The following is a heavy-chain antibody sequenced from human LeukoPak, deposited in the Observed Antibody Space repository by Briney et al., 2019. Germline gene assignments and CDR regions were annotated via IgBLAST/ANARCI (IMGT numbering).Heavy chain of an antibody. D-gene: IGHD3-10*01. CDR1: GFTFSSYA. CDR3: AKGRSTDRAWFGELLE. Sequence: GGSLRLSCAASGFTFSSYAMSWVRQAPGKGPEWVSGISDSGDNTYYADSVKGRFTISRDNSKFTLYLQVNSLRAEDTALYYCAKGRSTDRAWFGELLEWGQGNMVTVSS. J-gene: IGHJ4*02. CDR2: ISDSGDNT. V-gene: IGHV3-23*01.